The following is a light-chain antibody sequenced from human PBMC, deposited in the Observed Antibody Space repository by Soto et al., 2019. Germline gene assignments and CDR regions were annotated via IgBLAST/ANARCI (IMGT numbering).Light chain of an antibody. V-gene: IGKV1-39*01. J-gene: IGKJ1*01. Sequence: DIQMTQSPSSLSASVGDRVTITCLASQTIRSYLNWYQQKPGKAPKLLIYSASSLQSGVPSRFSGSGSGTDFTLSISSLQPEDFETYYCQQSYSNPWTFGQGTKVDIK. CDR1: QTIRSY. CDR3: QQSYSNPWT. CDR2: SAS.